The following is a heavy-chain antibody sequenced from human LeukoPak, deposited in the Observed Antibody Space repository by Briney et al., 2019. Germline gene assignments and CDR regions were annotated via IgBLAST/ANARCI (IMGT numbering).Heavy chain of an antibody. Sequence: SETLSLTCTVSGGSISSYYWSWIRQPPGKGLEWIGYIYYSGSTNYNPSLKSRVTISVDTSKNQFSLKLSSVTAADTAVYYCAREGGYDILTGYYRAFDYWGQGTLVTVSS. CDR3: AREGGYDILTGYYRAFDY. D-gene: IGHD3-9*01. CDR2: IYYSGST. J-gene: IGHJ4*02. V-gene: IGHV4-59*01. CDR1: GGSISSYY.